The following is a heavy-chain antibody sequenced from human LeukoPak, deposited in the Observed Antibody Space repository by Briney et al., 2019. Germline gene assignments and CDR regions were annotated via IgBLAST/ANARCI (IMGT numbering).Heavy chain of an antibody. V-gene: IGHV3-13*01. J-gene: IGHJ4*02. CDR3: VRSFYGDHPY. D-gene: IGHD4-17*01. CDR2: IGTSGHT. Sequence: GGSLRLSCAASGFTLSTYDMHWVRQGPGEGLEWVAAIGTSGHTFYPDSVKGQFTISRENARNSVYLQMNSLRAGDTAVYYCVRSFYGDHPYWGQGTLVTVSS. CDR1: GFTLSTYD.